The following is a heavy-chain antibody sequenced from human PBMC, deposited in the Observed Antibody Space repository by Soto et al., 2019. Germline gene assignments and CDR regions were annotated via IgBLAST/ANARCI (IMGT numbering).Heavy chain of an antibody. CDR3: ARDSVGLVRAGAIAEYFQH. D-gene: IGHD1-26*01. CDR2: ISAYNGNT. V-gene: IGHV1-18*01. CDR1: GYTFTSYG. J-gene: IGHJ1*01. Sequence: QVQLVQSGAEVKKPGASVKVSCKASGYTFTSYGISWVRQAPGQGLEWMGWISAYNGNTNYAQKLQGRVTMTTDTSTSTAYMELRSLRSDDTAVYYCARDSVGLVRAGAIAEYFQHWGQGTLVTVSS.